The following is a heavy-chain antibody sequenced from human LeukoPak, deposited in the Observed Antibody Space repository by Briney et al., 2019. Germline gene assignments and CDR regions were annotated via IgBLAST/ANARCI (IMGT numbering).Heavy chain of an antibody. V-gene: IGHV3-30-3*01. J-gene: IGHJ4*02. CDR3: AKDQGYDSSGPDY. D-gene: IGHD3-22*01. CDR1: GFTFSSYA. Sequence: GRSLRLSCAASGFTFSSYAMHWVRQAPGKGLEWVAVISYDGSNKYYADSVKGRFTISRGNSKNTLYLQMNSLRAEDTAVYYCAKDQGYDSSGPDYWGQGTLVTVSS. CDR2: ISYDGSNK.